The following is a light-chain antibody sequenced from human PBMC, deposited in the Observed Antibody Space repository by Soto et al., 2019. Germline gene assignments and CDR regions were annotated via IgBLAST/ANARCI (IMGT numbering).Light chain of an antibody. CDR3: QSYDSPKEV. CDR2: EDD. Sequence: NFMLTQPHSVSESPGKTVIISCTGSSGSIASNYVQWYQQRPGSAPTTVIYEDDQRPSGVPDRFSGSIDSSSNSAFLTISGLKTEDEADYYCQSYDSPKEVFGGGTKLTVL. J-gene: IGLJ3*02. V-gene: IGLV6-57*02. CDR1: SGSIASNY.